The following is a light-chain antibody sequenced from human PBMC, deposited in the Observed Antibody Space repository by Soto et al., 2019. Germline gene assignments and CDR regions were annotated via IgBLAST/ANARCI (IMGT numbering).Light chain of an antibody. CDR3: QQYNNWPLT. Sequence: VLTQPATLSVSPGERATLSCRASQSVSSNLAWYQQKPGQSPRLLIYGASTRATGIPARFSGSGSGTEFTLTISSLQSEDFAVYYCQQYNNWPLTFGQGTKVDIK. J-gene: IGKJ1*01. CDR1: QSVSSN. CDR2: GAS. V-gene: IGKV3-15*01.